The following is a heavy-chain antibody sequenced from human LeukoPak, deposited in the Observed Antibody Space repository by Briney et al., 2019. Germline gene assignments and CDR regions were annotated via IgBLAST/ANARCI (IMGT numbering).Heavy chain of an antibody. CDR2: INAGNGNT. CDR1: GYTFTSYA. J-gene: IGHJ4*02. D-gene: IGHD5-18*01. CDR3: ARGIRGYSYGYDY. V-gene: IGHV1-3*01. Sequence: ASVKVSCKASGYTFTSYAMHWVRQAPGQRLEWMEWINAGNGNTKYSQKFQGRVTITRDTSASTAYMELSSLRSEDTAVYYCARGIRGYSYGYDYWGQGTLVTVSS.